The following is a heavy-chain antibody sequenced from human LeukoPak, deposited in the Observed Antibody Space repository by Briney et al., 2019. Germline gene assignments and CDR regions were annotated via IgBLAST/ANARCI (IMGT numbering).Heavy chain of an antibody. CDR2: VSAASGHT. CDR3: ARGDRCSGTCCYVPGTY. Sequence: ASVKVSCKSSGYTFTNYGFSWVRQAPGQGLEWMGWVSAASGHTKYAQKIQGRVTMTTDSSTSTVYMELKSLISDDTAVYYCARGDRCSGTCCYVPGTYWGQGTLVTVSS. V-gene: IGHV1-18*04. J-gene: IGHJ4*02. D-gene: IGHD2-2*01. CDR1: GYTFTNYG.